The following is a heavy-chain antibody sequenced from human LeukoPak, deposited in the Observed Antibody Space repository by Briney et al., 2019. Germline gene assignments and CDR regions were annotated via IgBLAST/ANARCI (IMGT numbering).Heavy chain of an antibody. CDR2: IKQDGSEK. V-gene: IGHV3-7*01. CDR1: GFTFSSYW. CDR3: ARVRGYDILTGYYSPYFDY. D-gene: IGHD3-9*01. J-gene: IGHJ4*02. Sequence: GGSLRLSCAASGFTFSSYWMSWVRQAPGKGLEWVANIKQDGSEKYYVDSVKGRFTISRDNAKNSLYLQMNSLRAEDMAVYYCARVRGYDILTGYYSPYFDYWGQGTLVTVSS.